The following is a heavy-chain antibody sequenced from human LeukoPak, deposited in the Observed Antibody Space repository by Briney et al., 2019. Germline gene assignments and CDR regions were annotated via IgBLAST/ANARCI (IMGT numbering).Heavy chain of an antibody. CDR2: ISWNSGSI. D-gene: IGHD6-6*01. Sequence: GRSLRLSCAASGFTFDDYAMHWVRQAPGKGLEWVSGISWNSGSIGYADSVKGRFTISRDNAKNSLYLQMNSLRAEDTALYYCAKDTIEYSSSEYGMDVWGQGTTVTVSS. V-gene: IGHV3-9*01. CDR3: AKDTIEYSSSEYGMDV. J-gene: IGHJ6*02. CDR1: GFTFDDYA.